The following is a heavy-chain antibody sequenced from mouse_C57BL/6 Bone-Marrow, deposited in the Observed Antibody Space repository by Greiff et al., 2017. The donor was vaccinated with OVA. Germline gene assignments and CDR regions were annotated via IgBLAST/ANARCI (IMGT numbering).Heavy chain of an antibody. CDR2: IDPENGDT. J-gene: IGHJ3*01. V-gene: IGHV14-4*01. D-gene: IGHD2-2*01. CDR1: GFNIKDDY. Sequence: EVMLVESGAELVRPGASVKLSCTASGFNIKDDYMHWVKQRPEQGLEWIGWIDPENGDTEYASKFQGKATITADTSSNTAYLQLSSLTSEDTAVYYCTREVTTGAYWGQGTLVTVSA. CDR3: TREVTTGAY.